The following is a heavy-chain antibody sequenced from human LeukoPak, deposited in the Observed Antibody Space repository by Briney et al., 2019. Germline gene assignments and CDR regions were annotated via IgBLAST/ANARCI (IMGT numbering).Heavy chain of an antibody. CDR1: GLTFSSNY. D-gene: IGHD2-15*01. Sequence: GGSLRLSCAASGLTFSSNYMSWVHQAPGKGLEWVSIIYSGGSTYYADSVRGRFIISRDNSKNTLYLQMYSLRAEDTAVYYCARDGRALVSDWGQGTMVTVSS. J-gene: IGHJ3*01. CDR2: IYSGGST. V-gene: IGHV3-66*01. CDR3: ARDGRALVSD.